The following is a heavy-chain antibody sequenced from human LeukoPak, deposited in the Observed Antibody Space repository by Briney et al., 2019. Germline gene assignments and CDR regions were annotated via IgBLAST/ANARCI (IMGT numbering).Heavy chain of an antibody. Sequence: GGSLRLSCAASGFTFSSYAMSWVRQAPGKGLEWVSAISGSGGSTYYADSVKGRFTISRDNSKNTLYLQMNSLRAEDTAVYYCAKVTTVNGPPYNWFDPWGQGTLVTVSS. CDR3: AKVTTVNGPPYNWFDP. CDR1: GFTFSSYA. D-gene: IGHD4-17*01. V-gene: IGHV3-23*01. J-gene: IGHJ5*02. CDR2: ISGSGGST.